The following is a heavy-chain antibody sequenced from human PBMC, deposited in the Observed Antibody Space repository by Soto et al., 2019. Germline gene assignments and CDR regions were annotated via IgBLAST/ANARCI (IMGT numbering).Heavy chain of an antibody. J-gene: IGHJ6*02. Sequence: GGSLRLSCAASGFTFSRYFMNWVRQAPGKGLEWVSSISSSSNYIYYAESVRGRFTISRDNAKNSLYLQINSLGAEDTAVYYCARPPVRGSGSWDYYYYYRMDVWGQGTTVTVSS. V-gene: IGHV3-21*01. CDR3: ARPPVRGSGSWDYYYYYRMDV. D-gene: IGHD3-10*01. CDR1: GFTFSRYF. CDR2: ISSSSNYI.